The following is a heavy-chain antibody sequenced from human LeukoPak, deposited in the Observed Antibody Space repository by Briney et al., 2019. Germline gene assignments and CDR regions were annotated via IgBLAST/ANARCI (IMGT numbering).Heavy chain of an antibody. V-gene: IGHV1-46*01. D-gene: IGHD6-19*01. J-gene: IGHJ4*02. CDR2: INPSGGST. Sequence: ASVKVSCKASGYTFTSYYMHWVRQAPGQGFEWMGIINPSGGSTSYAQKFQGRVTMTRDTSTSTVYMELSSLRSEDTAVYYCARVPSSIAVAGTWFDYWGQGTLVTVSS. CDR1: GYTFTSYY. CDR3: ARVPSSIAVAGTWFDY.